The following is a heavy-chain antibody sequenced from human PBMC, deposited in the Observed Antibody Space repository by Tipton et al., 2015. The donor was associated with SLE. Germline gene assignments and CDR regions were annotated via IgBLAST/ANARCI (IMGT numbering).Heavy chain of an antibody. CDR2: IKQDGSEK. J-gene: IGHJ4*01. V-gene: IGHV3-7*01. D-gene: IGHD6-13*01. Sequence: SLRLSCAASGFTFSSYWMSWVRQAPGKGLEWVANIKQDGSEKYYVDSVKVRFTISRDNPKNSLYLQMNSLRAEDTAVYYCARDRSSSSCSPPFDYWGHVTLVSVSS. CDR1: GFTFSSYW. CDR3: ARDRSSSSCSPPFDY.